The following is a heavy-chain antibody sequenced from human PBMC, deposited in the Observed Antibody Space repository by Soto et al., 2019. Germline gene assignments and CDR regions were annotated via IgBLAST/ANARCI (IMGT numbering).Heavy chain of an antibody. Sequence: RASVKVSCKASGDTFSSYAISWVWQAPGKGLEWMGKIIPTFGRTNYAQKFQGRLTISADDSTSTAYMELRSLVSEDTAVYYCARDPLSSFAMDVWGQGTTVTVSS. D-gene: IGHD6-6*01. CDR1: GDTFSSYA. J-gene: IGHJ6*02. V-gene: IGHV1-69*13. CDR2: IIPTFGRT. CDR3: ARDPLSSFAMDV.